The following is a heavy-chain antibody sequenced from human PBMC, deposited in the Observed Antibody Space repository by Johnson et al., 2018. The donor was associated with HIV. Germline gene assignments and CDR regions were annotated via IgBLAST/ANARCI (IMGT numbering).Heavy chain of an antibody. CDR1: GFSFDDYG. Sequence: VQLVESGGGVVQPGRSLRLSCAASGFSFDDYGMSWVRQAPGKGLEWVANIKQDGTETFYADSVKGRFTISRDNAMNSLYLQMNTVRDEDTAVYYCARVAVLWFRDTNAFDIWGQGTMVTVSS. D-gene: IGHD3-10*01. CDR3: ARVAVLWFRDTNAFDI. V-gene: IGHV3-7*01. CDR2: IKQDGTET. J-gene: IGHJ3*02.